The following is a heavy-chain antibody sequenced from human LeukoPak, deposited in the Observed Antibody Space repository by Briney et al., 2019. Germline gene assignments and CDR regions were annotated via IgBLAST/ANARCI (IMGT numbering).Heavy chain of an antibody. CDR1: GFTFSDYY. J-gene: IGHJ3*02. V-gene: IGHV3-11*04. Sequence: GGSLRLSCAASGFTFSDYYMSWIRQAPGKGLEWVSYISSSGSTIYYADSVKGRFTISRDSAKNTLYLQMNSLSAEDTAIYYCTREVDAFDIRGQGTMVTVSS. CDR3: TREVDAFDI. CDR2: ISSSGSTI.